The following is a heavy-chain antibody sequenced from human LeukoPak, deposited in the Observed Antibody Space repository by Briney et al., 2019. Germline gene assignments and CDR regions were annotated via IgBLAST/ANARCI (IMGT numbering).Heavy chain of an antibody. D-gene: IGHD3-10*01. J-gene: IGHJ4*02. Sequence: GGSLRLSCAASGFTFSGYSMNWVRRAPGKGLEWIAYISSSGSMIHYADSVKGRFTISRDNAKNSLYLQMNSLRVEDTAVYYCARSQLGELLNGFDSWGQGTLVTVSS. CDR1: GFTFSGYS. V-gene: IGHV3-48*04. CDR3: ARSQLGELLNGFDS. CDR2: ISSSGSMI.